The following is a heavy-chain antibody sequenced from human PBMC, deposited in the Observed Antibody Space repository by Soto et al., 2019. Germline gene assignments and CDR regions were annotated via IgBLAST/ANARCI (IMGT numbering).Heavy chain of an antibody. CDR2: IYYSGST. CDR3: ARDLSHAWFRGVFSP. D-gene: IGHD3-10*01. V-gene: IGHV4-59*01. Sequence: QVQLQESGPGLVKPSETLSLICTVSGDSISGYYWSWIRQPPGKGLEWIGYIYYSGSTNYNLSLKSRVTISVDTSKNPFSLNLSSVTAADTAVYYCARDLSHAWFRGVFSPWGQGTLVTVSS. CDR1: GDSISGYY. J-gene: IGHJ5*02.